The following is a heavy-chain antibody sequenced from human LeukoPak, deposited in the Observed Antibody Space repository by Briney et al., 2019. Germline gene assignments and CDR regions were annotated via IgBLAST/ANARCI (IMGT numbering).Heavy chain of an antibody. J-gene: IGHJ4*02. CDR1: GGSFSGYY. CDR2: INHSGST. CDR3: ASLFLNTVTPDY. D-gene: IGHD4-17*01. V-gene: IGHV4-34*01. Sequence: PSETLSLTCAVYGGSFSGYYWSWIRQPPGKGLEWVGEINHSGSTNYSPSLKSRVTISVDTSNNQFSLKLSSVTAADTAVYYCASLFLNTVTPDYWGQGTLVTVSS.